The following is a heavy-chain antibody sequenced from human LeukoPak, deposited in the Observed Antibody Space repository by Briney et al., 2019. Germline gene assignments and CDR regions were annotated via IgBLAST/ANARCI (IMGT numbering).Heavy chain of an antibody. J-gene: IGHJ3*02. Sequence: GGSLRLSCAASGFTFSSYAMSWVRQAPGKGLEWVSVIYSGGSTYYADSVKGRFTISRDNSKDTLYLQMNSLRAEDTAVYYCAGLSSSWYGDAFDIWGQGTMVTVSS. CDR3: AGLSSSWYGDAFDI. V-gene: IGHV3-66*01. CDR1: GFTFSSYA. CDR2: IYSGGST. D-gene: IGHD6-13*01.